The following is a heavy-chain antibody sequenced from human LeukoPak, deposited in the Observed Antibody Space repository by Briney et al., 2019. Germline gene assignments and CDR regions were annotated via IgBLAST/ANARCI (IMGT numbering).Heavy chain of an antibody. CDR2: INGGGDST. D-gene: IGHD4-17*01. CDR3: AKDNGNDYGDNFDY. Sequence: GGSLRLSCAASGFTFSSYWMHWVRQAPGKGLEWVSGINGGGDSTYYVDSVKGRFTISRDNSESTLYLQMNSLRAEDTALYYCAKDNGNDYGDNFDYWGQGTLVTVSS. CDR1: GFTFSSYW. J-gene: IGHJ4*02. V-gene: IGHV3-23*01.